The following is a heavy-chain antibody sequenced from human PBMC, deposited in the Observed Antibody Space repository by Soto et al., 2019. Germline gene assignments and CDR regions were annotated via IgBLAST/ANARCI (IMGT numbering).Heavy chain of an antibody. CDR2: IYYSGST. CDR3: ARATSRVGIAAAGFDY. V-gene: IGHV4-59*01. Sequence: SEALSLNCTVSGGSISSYYWSWIRQPPGKGLEWIGYIYYSGSTNYNPSLKSRVTISVDTSKNQFSLKLSSVTAADTAVYYCARATSRVGIAAAGFDYWGQGTLVTVSS. CDR1: GGSISSYY. J-gene: IGHJ4*02. D-gene: IGHD6-13*01.